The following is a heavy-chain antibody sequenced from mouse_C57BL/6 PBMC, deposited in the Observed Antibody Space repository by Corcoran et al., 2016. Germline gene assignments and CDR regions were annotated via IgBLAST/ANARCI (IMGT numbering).Heavy chain of an antibody. V-gene: IGHV1-80*01. J-gene: IGHJ4*01. CDR2: IYPGDGDT. CDR1: GYAFSSYW. Sequence: QVQLKQSGAELVRPGASVKLSCKASGYAFSSYWMNWVKQRPGKGLEWIGQIYPGDGDTNYNGKFKGKATLTADKSSSTAYMQLSSLTSEDSAVYFCAREITTVMDYWGQGTSVTVSS. D-gene: IGHD1-1*01. CDR3: AREITTVMDY.